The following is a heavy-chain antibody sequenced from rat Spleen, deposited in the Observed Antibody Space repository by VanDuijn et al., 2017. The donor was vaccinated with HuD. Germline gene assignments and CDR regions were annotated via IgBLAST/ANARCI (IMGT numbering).Heavy chain of an antibody. Sequence: EVHLVESGGGLVQPGRSLKLSCAASGFTFSDYYMAWVRQAPTKGLEWVATISYDGSSTYYRDSVKGRFTISRDNAKTTLYLQMNSLRSEDTATYYCARPHYYYYVMDAWGQGASVAVSS. D-gene: IGHD1-1*01. CDR2: ISYDGSST. V-gene: IGHV5-22*01. CDR3: ARPHYYYYVMDA. J-gene: IGHJ4*01. CDR1: GFTFSDYY.